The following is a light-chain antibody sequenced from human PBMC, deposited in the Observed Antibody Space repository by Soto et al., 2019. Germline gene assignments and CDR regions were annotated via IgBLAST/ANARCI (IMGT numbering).Light chain of an antibody. V-gene: IGLV2-14*01. CDR2: SVS. J-gene: IGLJ1*01. CDR1: SSDIGTYDH. Sequence: QSALTQPASVSGSPGQSITISCSGTSSDIGTYDHVAWFQQFPGKTPKLMIYSVSNRPSGVSYRFSGSKSGNTASLTISGLQADDEADYYCISYTRSRSYVFGTGTKVTVL. CDR3: ISYTRSRSYV.